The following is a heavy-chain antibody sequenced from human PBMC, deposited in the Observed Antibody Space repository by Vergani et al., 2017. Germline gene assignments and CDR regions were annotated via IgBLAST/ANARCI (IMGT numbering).Heavy chain of an antibody. CDR2: IIPIFGTA. CDR3: ARADDILTGYSHEDWYFDL. D-gene: IGHD3-9*01. CDR1: GYTFSSYA. V-gene: IGHV1-69*01. J-gene: IGHJ2*01. Sequence: QVQLVQSGAEVKKPGASVKVSCKASGYTFSSYAISWVRQAPGQGLEWMGGIIPIFGTANYAQKFQGRVTITADESTSTAYMELSSLRSEDTAVYYCARADDILTGYSHEDWYFDLWGRGTLVTVSS.